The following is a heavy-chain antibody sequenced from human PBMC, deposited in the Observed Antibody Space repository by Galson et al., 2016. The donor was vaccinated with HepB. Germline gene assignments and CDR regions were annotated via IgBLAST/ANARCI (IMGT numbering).Heavy chain of an antibody. CDR1: GDSVSSNSAT. Sequence: CAISGDSVSSNSATWNWIRQSPSRGLEWLGGTYYRSKWYNEYALSVKSRITINPDTSKNQFSLQLNSVTPEDTAVYYCARVRSGYSGYANPYYYGMDVWGQGTTVTVSS. CDR3: ARVRSGYSGYANPYYYGMDV. D-gene: IGHD5-12*01. CDR2: TYYRSKWYN. J-gene: IGHJ6*02. V-gene: IGHV6-1*01.